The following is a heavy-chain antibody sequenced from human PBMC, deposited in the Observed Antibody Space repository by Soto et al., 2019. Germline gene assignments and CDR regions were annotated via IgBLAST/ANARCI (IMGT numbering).Heavy chain of an antibody. Sequence: QVQLQESGPGLVKPSQTLSLTCTVSGGSISSGGYYWSWIRQHPGKGLEWIGYIYYSGSTYYNPSLKSRVTLSVDTSKNHFSLKLSSVTAADTAVYYCARDPRFGELFDAFDIWGQGTMVTVSS. V-gene: IGHV4-31*03. CDR2: IYYSGST. CDR1: GGSISSGGYY. CDR3: ARDPRFGELFDAFDI. J-gene: IGHJ3*02. D-gene: IGHD3-10*01.